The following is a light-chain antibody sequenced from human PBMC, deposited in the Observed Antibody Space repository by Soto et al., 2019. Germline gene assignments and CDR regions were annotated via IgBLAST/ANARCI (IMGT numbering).Light chain of an antibody. Sequence: DIVMTQSPDSLAVSLGERATINCKSSQSVLYSSTNKNYLAWYQQKAGQPPKLLIYWASTRESGVPDRISGSGSGTDFTLTISSLQAEDVAVYYCQQYYSSLLTFGQGTKLEIK. CDR3: QQYYSSLLT. J-gene: IGKJ2*01. V-gene: IGKV4-1*01. CDR1: QSVLYSSTNKNY. CDR2: WAS.